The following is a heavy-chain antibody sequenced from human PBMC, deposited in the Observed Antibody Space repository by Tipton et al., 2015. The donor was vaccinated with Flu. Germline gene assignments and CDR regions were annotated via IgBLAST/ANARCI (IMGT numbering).Heavy chain of an antibody. J-gene: IGHJ3*02. V-gene: IGHV4-61*10. CDR3: ARDRSGSGSYYSAFDI. CDR2: IYYSGST. CDR1: GAYINGGNYY. D-gene: IGHD3-10*01. Sequence: TLSLTCTVSGAYINGGNYYWSWVRQTAGKGLEWIAYIYYSGSTNYNPSLKSRVTISVDMSKNQFSLKLNSVTAADTAVYYCARDRSGSGSYYSAFDIWGQGTMVTVSS.